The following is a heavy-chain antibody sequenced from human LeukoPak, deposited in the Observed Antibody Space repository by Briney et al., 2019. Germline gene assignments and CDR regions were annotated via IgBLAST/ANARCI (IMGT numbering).Heavy chain of an antibody. V-gene: IGHV3-23*01. CDR1: GFDLATYA. CDR2: IRIGGGGT. Sequence: PGGSLRLSCAAAGFDLATYAMAWVRQAPAKGLEWVSSIRIGGGGTYYADSVKGRFTISRDNSKNTMYLQMNSLRAEDTTVYYCAKFAYDSTGYYAGFDYWGQGTLVTVSS. CDR3: AKFAYDSTGYYAGFDY. D-gene: IGHD3-22*01. J-gene: IGHJ4*02.